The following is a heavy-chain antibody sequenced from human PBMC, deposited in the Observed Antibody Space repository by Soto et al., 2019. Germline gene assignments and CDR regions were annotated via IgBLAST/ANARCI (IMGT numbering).Heavy chain of an antibody. J-gene: IGHJ4*02. Sequence: SETLSLTCTVSGGSINSSDYLWGWIRQPPGKGLEWIGSIYYSGSTNYNPSLKSRVTISVDTSKNQFSLKLSSVTAADTAVYYCARVVAYYYDSSGYYFDYWGQGTLVTVSS. D-gene: IGHD3-22*01. CDR3: ARVVAYYYDSSGYYFDY. CDR1: GGSINSSDYL. V-gene: IGHV4-39*07. CDR2: IYYSGST.